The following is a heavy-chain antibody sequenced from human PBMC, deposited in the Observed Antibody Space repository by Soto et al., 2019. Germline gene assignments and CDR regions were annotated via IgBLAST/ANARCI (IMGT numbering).Heavy chain of an antibody. Sequence: QVQLVESGGGVVQPGRSLRLSCAASGFTFSSYGMHWVRQAPGKGLEWVAVISYDGSNKYYADSMKGRFTISRDNSKNTLYLQMNSLRAEDTAVYYCAKVPTQYYYDSSGYHDYWGQGTLVTVSS. CDR3: AKVPTQYYYDSSGYHDY. CDR1: GFTFSSYG. V-gene: IGHV3-30*18. CDR2: ISYDGSNK. J-gene: IGHJ4*02. D-gene: IGHD3-22*01.